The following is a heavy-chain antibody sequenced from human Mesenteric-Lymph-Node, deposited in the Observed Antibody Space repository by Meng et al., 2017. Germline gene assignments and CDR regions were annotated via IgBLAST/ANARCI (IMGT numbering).Heavy chain of an antibody. Sequence: SVKVSCKASGGTFSSYAISWVRQAPGQGLEWMGGIIPIFGTANYAQKFQGRVTITADESTSTAYMELSSLRSEDTAVYYCARKGYSDYEGLLSYYYGMDVWGQGTTVTVSS. D-gene: IGHD5-12*01. CDR2: IIPIFGTA. CDR1: GGTFSSYA. V-gene: IGHV1-69*13. CDR3: ARKGYSDYEGLLSYYYGMDV. J-gene: IGHJ6*02.